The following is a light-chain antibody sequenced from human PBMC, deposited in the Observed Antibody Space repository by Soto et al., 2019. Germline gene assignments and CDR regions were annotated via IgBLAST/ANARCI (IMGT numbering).Light chain of an antibody. Sequence: QSVLTQPPSASGSPGQSVTISCTGTSSDVGGYNYVSWYQQHPGKAPKLIIYDVSKRPSGVPDRFSGSKSGNTASLTVSGLQAEDEADYYCSSYAGSNKRVFGGGTKVTVL. CDR3: SSYAGSNKRV. V-gene: IGLV2-8*01. J-gene: IGLJ2*01. CDR2: DVS. CDR1: SSDVGGYNY.